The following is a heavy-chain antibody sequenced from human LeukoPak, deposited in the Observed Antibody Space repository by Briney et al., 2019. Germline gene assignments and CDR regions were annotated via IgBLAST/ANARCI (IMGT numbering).Heavy chain of an antibody. CDR3: ARTGSIVVVPTPLDY. V-gene: IGHV1-18*04. CDR2: ISAYNGNT. CDR1: GYTFTSYG. Sequence: ASVKVSCKASGYTFTSYGISWVRQAPGQGLEWMGWISAYNGNTNYAQKLQGRVTMTTDTPTSTAYMELRSLRSDDTAVYYCARTGSIVVVPTPLDYWGQGTLVTVSS. J-gene: IGHJ4*02. D-gene: IGHD2-2*01.